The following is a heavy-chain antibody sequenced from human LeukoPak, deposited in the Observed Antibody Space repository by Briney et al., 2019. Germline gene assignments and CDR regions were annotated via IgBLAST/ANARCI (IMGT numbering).Heavy chain of an antibody. J-gene: IGHJ4*02. CDR1: AFTFSSSW. CDR2: INEDGSKK. CDR3: DYRGE. Sequence: GGSLRLSCVGSAFTFSSSWMNWVRQAPGKGLEWVANINEDGSKKSYVDSVKGRFTISRDNAKNSLFLQMSSLRAEDTALYYCDYRGEWGQGTLDRVSS. D-gene: IGHD3-10*01. V-gene: IGHV3-7*05.